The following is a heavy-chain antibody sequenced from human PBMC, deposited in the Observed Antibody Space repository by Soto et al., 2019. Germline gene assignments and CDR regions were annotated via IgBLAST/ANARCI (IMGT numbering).Heavy chain of an antibody. Sequence: GGSLRLSCAASGFTFSSYAMHWFRQAPGKGLEWVAVISYDGSNKYYADSVKGRFTISRDNSKNTKYLQMNSLRAEDTAVYYCARDLLVSSWFGYYSHYCMVFWGQRTSVTVSS. CDR1: GFTFSSYA. CDR3: ARDLLVSSWFGYYSHYCMVF. CDR2: ISYDGSNK. D-gene: IGHD6-13*01. V-gene: IGHV3-30-3*01. J-gene: IGHJ6*02.